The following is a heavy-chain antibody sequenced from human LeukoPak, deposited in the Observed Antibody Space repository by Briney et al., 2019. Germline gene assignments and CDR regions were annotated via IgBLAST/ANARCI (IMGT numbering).Heavy chain of an antibody. CDR1: GFTYSIYA. CDR2: ISYDGSNK. CDR3: ARGVRIGAAIENYFDY. D-gene: IGHD2-2*02. V-gene: IGHV3-30*04. Sequence: PGSTLRLLRAASGFTYSIYAMHWVRHASGKGLEWGAVISYDGSNKYYADSVKGRFTISRDNSKNTLYLQMNSLRAEDTAVYYCARGVRIGAAIENYFDYWGQGTLVTVSS. J-gene: IGHJ4*02.